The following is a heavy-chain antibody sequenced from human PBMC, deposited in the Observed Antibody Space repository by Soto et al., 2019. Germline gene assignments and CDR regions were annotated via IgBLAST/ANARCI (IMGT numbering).Heavy chain of an antibody. Sequence: EVQLLESGGGLVQPGGSLRLSCAASGFTFSTFDMTWVRQAPGKGLEWVSLIRGVAGSTHYPDSVKGRFTISKDTSNNVLYLEMHSLRADDTAVYFCVKGAWLDYWGQGNMATVSS. CDR1: GFTFSTFD. J-gene: IGHJ4*02. V-gene: IGHV3-23*01. CDR3: VKGAWLDY. CDR2: IRGVAGST.